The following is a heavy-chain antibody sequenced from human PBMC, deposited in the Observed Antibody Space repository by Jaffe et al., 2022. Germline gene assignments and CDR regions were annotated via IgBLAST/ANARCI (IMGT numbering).Heavy chain of an antibody. D-gene: IGHD3-22*01. CDR3: AKDPTYYYDSSGYWGGYFDY. CDR2: IRYDGSNK. Sequence: QVQLVESGGGVVQPGGSLRLSCAASGFTFSSYGMHWVRQAPGKGLEWVAFIRYDGSNKYYADSVKGRFTISRDNSKNTLYLQMNSLRAEDTAVYYCAKDPTYYYDSSGYWGGYFDYWGQGTLVTVSS. V-gene: IGHV3-30*02. CDR1: GFTFSSYG. J-gene: IGHJ4*02.